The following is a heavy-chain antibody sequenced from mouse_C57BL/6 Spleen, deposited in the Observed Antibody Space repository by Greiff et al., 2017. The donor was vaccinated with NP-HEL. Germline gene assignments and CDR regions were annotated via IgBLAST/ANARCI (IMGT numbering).Heavy chain of an antibody. V-gene: IGHV1-53*01. J-gene: IGHJ3*01. Sequence: QVQLQQPGTELVKPGASVKLSCKASGYTFTSYWMHWVKQRPGQGLEWIGNINPSNGGTNYNEKFKSKATLTVDKSSSTAYMQLSSLTSEDSAVYYGAKSEERELRLPSFAYWGQGTLVTVSA. CDR2: INPSNGGT. CDR3: AKSEERELRLPSFAY. CDR1: GYTFTSYW. D-gene: IGHD3-2*02.